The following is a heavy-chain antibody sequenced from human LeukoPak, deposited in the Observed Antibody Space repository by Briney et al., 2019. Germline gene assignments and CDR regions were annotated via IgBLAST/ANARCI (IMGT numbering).Heavy chain of an antibody. V-gene: IGHV4-39*01. Sequence: SETLSLTCTVSGDSISTSSYYWGWIRQPPGKGLEWLGSIYYSGSTFYNPSLKSRVTISVHTSKNQFSLHLYSVTAADTAVFYCATSYYYDYRQIDYWGQGTLVTVSS. J-gene: IGHJ4*02. CDR2: IYYSGST. CDR1: GDSISTSSYY. D-gene: IGHD3-22*01. CDR3: ATSYYYDYRQIDY.